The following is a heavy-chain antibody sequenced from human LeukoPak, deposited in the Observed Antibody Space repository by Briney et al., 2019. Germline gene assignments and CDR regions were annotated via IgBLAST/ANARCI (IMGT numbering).Heavy chain of an antibody. D-gene: IGHD6-19*01. CDR2: INWNGGST. V-gene: IGHV3-20*04. Sequence: GGSLRLSCAASGFTFDDYGMSWVRQAPGKGLEWVSGINWNGGSTGYADSVKGRFTISRDNAKNSLYLQMNSLRAEDTALYYCAGEPGYSSGWYDSDYWGQGTLVTVSS. CDR1: GFTFDDYG. CDR3: AGEPGYSSGWYDSDY. J-gene: IGHJ4*02.